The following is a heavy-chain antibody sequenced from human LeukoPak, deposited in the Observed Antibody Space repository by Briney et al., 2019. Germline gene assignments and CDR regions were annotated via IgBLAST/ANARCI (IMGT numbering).Heavy chain of an antibody. CDR2: ISYEGNNK. V-gene: IGHV3-30-3*01. Sequence: PGGSLRLSCSASGFSFRNYAMHWGRQAPGKGLEWVAVISYEGNNKYYADSVKGRFTISRDNSKNTLYLQMNSLRAEDTAVYYCAKDSILIPASKSALDYWGQGTLVTVSS. CDR3: AKDSILIPASKSALDY. D-gene: IGHD2-2*01. J-gene: IGHJ4*02. CDR1: GFSFRNYA.